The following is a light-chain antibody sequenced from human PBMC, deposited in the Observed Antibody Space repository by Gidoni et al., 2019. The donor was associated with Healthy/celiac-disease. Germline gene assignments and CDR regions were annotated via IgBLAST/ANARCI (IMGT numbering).Light chain of an antibody. CDR2: DAS. Sequence: EIVLTQSPATLSLSPGERATLSCRASQSVSSYLAWYQQKPGQAPRLLIYDASNRATGLPARFSGSGSGTDFTLTISSLEPEDFAVYYCQQRSNWRTWTFGQGTKVEIK. CDR3: QQRSNWRTWT. CDR1: QSVSSY. V-gene: IGKV3-11*01. J-gene: IGKJ1*01.